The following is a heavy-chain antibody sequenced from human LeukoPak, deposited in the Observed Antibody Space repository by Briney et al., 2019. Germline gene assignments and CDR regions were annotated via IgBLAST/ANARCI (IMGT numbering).Heavy chain of an antibody. Sequence: GASVKVSCKASGGTFSCYAISWVRQAPGQGLEWMGRIIPILGIANYAQKFQGRVTITADKSTSTAYMELSSLRSEDTAVYYCARGGGEGTDAFDIWGQGTMLTVSS. CDR1: GGTFSCYA. CDR3: ARGGGEGTDAFDI. CDR2: IIPILGIA. D-gene: IGHD3-10*01. J-gene: IGHJ3*02. V-gene: IGHV1-69*04.